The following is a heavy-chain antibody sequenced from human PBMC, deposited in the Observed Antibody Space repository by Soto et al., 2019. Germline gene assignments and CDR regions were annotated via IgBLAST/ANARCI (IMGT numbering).Heavy chain of an antibody. CDR1: GYTFSYYG. CDR3: ARGGSSWPDY. V-gene: IGHV1-3*01. D-gene: IGHD6-13*01. J-gene: IGHJ4*02. CDR2: INVGKGNT. Sequence: AASVKVSCKASGYTFSYYGMHWVRQAPGQRLEWMAWINVGKGNTKYSPKFQGRVTITRDTSASTAYMDLSSLRSEDTAVYYCARGGSSWPDYWGQGTLVTVSS.